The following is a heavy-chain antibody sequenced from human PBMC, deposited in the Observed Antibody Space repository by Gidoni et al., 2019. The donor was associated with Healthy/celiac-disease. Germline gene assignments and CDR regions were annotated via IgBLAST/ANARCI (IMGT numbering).Heavy chain of an antibody. Sequence: QVQLVQSGAEVKKPGASVKVSCKASGYTFTSYYMHWVRQAPGQGLEWMGIINPSGGSTSYAQKFQGRVTMTRDTSTSTVYMELSSLRSEDTAVYYCAREYYYGSGSQGRYFDYWGQGTLVTVSS. CDR2: INPSGGST. J-gene: IGHJ4*02. D-gene: IGHD3-10*01. V-gene: IGHV1-46*01. CDR1: GYTFTSYY. CDR3: AREYYYGSGSQGRYFDY.